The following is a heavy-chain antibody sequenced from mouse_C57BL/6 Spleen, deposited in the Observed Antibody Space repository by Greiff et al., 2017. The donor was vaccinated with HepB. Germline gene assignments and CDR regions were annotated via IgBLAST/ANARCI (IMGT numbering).Heavy chain of an antibody. CDR3: ARGDWYFDV. CDR2: ISSGSSTN. Sequence: EVKLMESGGGLVKPGGSLKLSCAASGFTFSDYGMHWVRQAPEKGLEWVAYISSGSSTNYYADTVKGRFTISRDNAKNTLFLQMTSLRSEDTAMYYCARGDWYFDVWGTGTTVTVSS. V-gene: IGHV5-17*01. J-gene: IGHJ1*03. CDR1: GFTFSDYG.